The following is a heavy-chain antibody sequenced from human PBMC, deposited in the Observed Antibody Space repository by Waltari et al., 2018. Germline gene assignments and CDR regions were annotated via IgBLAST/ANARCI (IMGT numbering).Heavy chain of an antibody. CDR2: ITGYDHV. Sequence: EVQLGESGGGLVKPGGPVRLSGVASGLHVSPYNMNWVRQAPGKGLECLTSITGYDHVYVLDSLKGRFTISRDNVKQTVYLQMDGLTSADTAVYYCARGITKGFESWGQGTLVTVSP. CDR1: GLHVSPYN. CDR3: ARGITKGFES. D-gene: IGHD3-10*01. J-gene: IGHJ4*02. V-gene: IGHV3-21*02.